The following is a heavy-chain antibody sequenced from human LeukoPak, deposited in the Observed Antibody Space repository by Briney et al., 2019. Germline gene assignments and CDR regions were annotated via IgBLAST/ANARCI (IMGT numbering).Heavy chain of an antibody. V-gene: IGHV1-69*01. CDR2: IVPIFGTA. CDR1: GGTFSSYA. CDR3: ARDPLYSSGWYQLFDY. J-gene: IGHJ4*02. D-gene: IGHD6-19*01. Sequence: SVKVSCKASGGTFSSYAISWVRQAPGQGLEWMGGIVPIFGTANYAQKFQGRVTITADESTSTAYMELSSLRSEDTAVYYCARDPLYSSGWYQLFDYWGQGTLVTVSS.